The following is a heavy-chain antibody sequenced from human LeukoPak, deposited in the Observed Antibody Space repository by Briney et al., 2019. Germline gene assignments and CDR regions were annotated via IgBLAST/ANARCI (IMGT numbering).Heavy chain of an antibody. Sequence: PSGTLSLTCAVSGGSISSSNWWSWVRQPPGKGLEWIGEIYHSGSTNYNPSLKSRVTISVDKSKNQFSLKLSSVTAADTAVYYCARTSLQGYMRVYFDYWGQGTLVTVSS. CDR2: IYHSGST. V-gene: IGHV4-4*02. J-gene: IGHJ4*02. CDR3: ARTSLQGYMRVYFDY. D-gene: IGHD3-16*02. CDR1: GGSISSSNW.